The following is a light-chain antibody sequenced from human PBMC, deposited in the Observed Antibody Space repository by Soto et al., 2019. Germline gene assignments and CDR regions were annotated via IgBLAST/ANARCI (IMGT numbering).Light chain of an antibody. Sequence: EEVMTQSPATLSVSPGERATLSCRASQSVNSKVAWYQQKPGQAPRLLIYGASSRATGIPARFSGSGSGTDFTLTISSLEPEDFAVYYCQQRSNWPVTFGQGTRREIK. CDR1: QSVNSK. CDR2: GAS. J-gene: IGKJ5*01. CDR3: QQRSNWPVT. V-gene: IGKV3-15*01.